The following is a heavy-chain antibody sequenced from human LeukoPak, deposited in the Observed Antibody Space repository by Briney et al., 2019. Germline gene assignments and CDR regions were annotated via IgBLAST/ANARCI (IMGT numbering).Heavy chain of an antibody. J-gene: IGHJ4*02. V-gene: IGHV5-51*01. D-gene: IGHD2-15*01. CDR1: GYSFTSYW. CDR2: VYPGDSDT. Sequence: GESLKISCKASGYSFTSYWIGWVRQMPGKGLEWMGIVYPGDSDTRYSPSFQGQVTISADKSISTAYLQWSSLEASDTAMYYCASGISITATLFDYWGQGTLVTVSS. CDR3: ASGISITATLFDY.